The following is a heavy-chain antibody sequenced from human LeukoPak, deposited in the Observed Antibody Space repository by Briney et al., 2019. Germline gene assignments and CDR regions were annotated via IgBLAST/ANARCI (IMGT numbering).Heavy chain of an antibody. CDR1: GFTFSNVA. Sequence: GGSLRLSCAASGFTFSNVAMHWVRQAPGKGLEWVASISYDGNTKYYEDSVEGRFTISRDNSKNTMYLQINSLRAEDTAVYYCAKNSKLWSNPGHFDPWGQGTLVTVSA. V-gene: IGHV3-30*18. CDR3: AKNSKLWSNPGHFDP. CDR2: ISYDGNTK. D-gene: IGHD1-1*01. J-gene: IGHJ5*02.